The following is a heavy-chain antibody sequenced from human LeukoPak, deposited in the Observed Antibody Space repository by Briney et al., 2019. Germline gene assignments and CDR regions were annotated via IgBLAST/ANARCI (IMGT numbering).Heavy chain of an antibody. CDR2: INHSGST. V-gene: IGHV4-34*01. J-gene: IGHJ6*03. CDR1: GGSFSGYY. Sequence: SETLSLTCAVYGGSFSGYYWSWIRQPPGKGLEWIGEINHSGSTKYNPSLKSRVTISVDTSKNQFSLKLSSVTAADTAVYYCARGGMYYDFWSGRIGSDYYHMDVWGKGTTVTVSS. CDR3: ARGGMYYDFWSGRIGSDYYHMDV. D-gene: IGHD3-3*01.